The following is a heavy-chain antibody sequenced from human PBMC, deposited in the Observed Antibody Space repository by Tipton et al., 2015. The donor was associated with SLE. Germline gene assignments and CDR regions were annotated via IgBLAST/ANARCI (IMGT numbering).Heavy chain of an antibody. V-gene: IGHV4-59*12. J-gene: IGHJ5*02. D-gene: IGHD2-2*01. CDR2: IFYGSD. Sequence: TLSLTCTISGGSISNFYWSWIRQPPGKGLEWLGYIFYGSDNYNPSLKSRVTISVDTSKIHFSLNLSSVTAADTAVYYCARETIDTSETVDPWGQVSLVIVSS. CDR1: GGSISNFY. CDR3: ARETIDTSETVDP.